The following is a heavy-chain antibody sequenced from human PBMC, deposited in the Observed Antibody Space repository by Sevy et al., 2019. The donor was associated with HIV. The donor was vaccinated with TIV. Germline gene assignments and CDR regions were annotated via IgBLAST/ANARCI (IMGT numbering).Heavy chain of an antibody. J-gene: IGHJ6*03. CDR1: GFTFSSYA. Sequence: GGSLRLSCAASGFTFSSYAMSWVRQAPGQGLEWVSAISGSGGSTYYADSVKGRFTISRDNSKNTLYLQMNSPRAEDTAVYYCAFSSAGYWSSTSCPHYYYYYYMDVWGKGTTVTVSS. CDR3: AFSSAGYWSSTSCPHYYYYYYMDV. CDR2: ISGSGGST. D-gene: IGHD2-2*01. V-gene: IGHV3-23*01.